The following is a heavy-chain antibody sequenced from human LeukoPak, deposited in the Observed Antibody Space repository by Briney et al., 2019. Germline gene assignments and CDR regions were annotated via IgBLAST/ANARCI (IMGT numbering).Heavy chain of an antibody. D-gene: IGHD5-12*01. Sequence: GGSLRLSCAACGFTFSSYGMHWVRQAPGKGLEWVAVISYDGSNKYYADSVKGRFTISRDNSKNTLYLQMNSLRAEDTAVYYCAKEMGQWLRYPFDYWGQGTLVTVSS. CDR2: ISYDGSNK. J-gene: IGHJ4*02. CDR1: GFTFSSYG. V-gene: IGHV3-30*18. CDR3: AKEMGQWLRYPFDY.